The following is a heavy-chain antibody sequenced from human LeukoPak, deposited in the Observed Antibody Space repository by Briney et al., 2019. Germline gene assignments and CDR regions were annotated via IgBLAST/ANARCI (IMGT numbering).Heavy chain of an antibody. Sequence: GRSLRLSCTASGFTFGDYAMSWDRQAPGKGLEWVGFIRSKAYGGTTEYAASVKGRFTISRDDSKSIAYLQMNSLKTEDTAVYYCTRGILLWFGELVDYWGQGTLVTVSS. J-gene: IGHJ4*02. V-gene: IGHV3-49*04. CDR3: TRGILLWFGELVDY. D-gene: IGHD3-10*01. CDR2: IRSKAYGGTT. CDR1: GFTFGDYA.